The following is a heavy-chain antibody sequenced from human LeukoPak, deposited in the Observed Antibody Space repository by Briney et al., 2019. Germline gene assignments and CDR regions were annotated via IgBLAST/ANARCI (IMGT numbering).Heavy chain of an antibody. CDR2: INSDGSNT. Sequence: PGGSLRLSCVASGFTFGSYWMHWVRQAPGKGLVWVSRINSDGSNTRYADSVKGRFTISRDNAKNTLYLQMNSLRAEDTAVYYCAKDWIKFDYWGQGTLVTVSS. J-gene: IGHJ4*02. CDR3: AKDWIKFDY. CDR1: GFTFGSYW. V-gene: IGHV3-74*01. D-gene: IGHD2-2*03.